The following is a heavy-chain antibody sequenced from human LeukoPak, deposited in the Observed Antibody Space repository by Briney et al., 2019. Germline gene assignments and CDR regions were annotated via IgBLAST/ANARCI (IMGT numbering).Heavy chain of an antibody. Sequence: SETLSLTCTVPVAPLNSLRYYWSWIREPPGKGLEWIGEINHSGSTNYNPSLKSRVTISVDTSKNQFSLKLSSVTAADTAVYYCARRAKKGFNYWGQGTLVTVSS. CDR2: INHSGST. CDR3: ARRAKKGFNY. CDR1: VAPLNSLRYY. V-gene: IGHV4-39*07. J-gene: IGHJ4*02.